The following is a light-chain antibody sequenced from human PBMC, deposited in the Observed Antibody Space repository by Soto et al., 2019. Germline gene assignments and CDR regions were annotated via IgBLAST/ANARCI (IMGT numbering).Light chain of an antibody. V-gene: IGLV2-14*01. CDR2: EVS. Sequence: QSALTQPASVSGSPGQSITISCTGTYCDVGGYNRVSWYQHHPGKAPKMLIFEVSTRPSGISDRFSGSKSGDTASLTISGLQAEDEADYYCVSYIESTVTHWVFGGGTKLTVL. J-gene: IGLJ3*02. CDR3: VSYIESTVTHWV. CDR1: YCDVGGYNR.